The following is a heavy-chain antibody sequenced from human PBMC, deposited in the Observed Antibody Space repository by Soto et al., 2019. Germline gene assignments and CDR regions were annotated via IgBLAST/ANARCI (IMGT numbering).Heavy chain of an antibody. CDR1: GFTFSSYA. Sequence: QVQLVESGGGVVQPGTSLRLSCAASGFTFSSYAIHWVRQAPGKGLERLAVISYDENSKYYADSVKGRFTISRDNSKNTLYLQLNSLRTEDTAVYYCARDWIPGSGRNWAANRFDPWGQGTLVTVSS. V-gene: IGHV3-30-3*01. D-gene: IGHD3-10*01. CDR2: ISYDENSK. J-gene: IGHJ5*02. CDR3: ARDWIPGSGRNWAANRFDP.